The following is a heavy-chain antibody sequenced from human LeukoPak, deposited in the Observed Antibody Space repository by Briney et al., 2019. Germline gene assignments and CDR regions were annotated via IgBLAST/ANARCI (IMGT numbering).Heavy chain of an antibody. D-gene: IGHD6-13*01. CDR1: GFTFSSFA. J-gene: IGHJ5*02. Sequence: GGSLRLSCAASGFTFSSFAMSWVRQAPGKGPEWVSAISTSVGSTYYADSVKGRFTISRDNSKNTLYLQMNSLRAEDTAVYYCAKDYSSNWYNWFDPWGQGTLVTVSS. CDR3: AKDYSSNWYNWFDP. CDR2: ISTSVGST. V-gene: IGHV3-23*01.